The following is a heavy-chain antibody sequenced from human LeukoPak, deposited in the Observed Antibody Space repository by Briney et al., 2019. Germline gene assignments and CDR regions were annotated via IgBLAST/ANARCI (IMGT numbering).Heavy chain of an antibody. D-gene: IGHD3-10*01. CDR3: ARGYGSGSYFYY. J-gene: IGHJ4*02. CDR1: GGALNSYY. Sequence: SETLSLTCTVSGGALNSYYWSWIRQPPGQGLEWIGYVYYSGSTNYNPSLEGRVTISVNTSMTQFSLKLRSVTAADTAVYYCARGYGSGSYFYYWGQGTLVTVSS. V-gene: IGHV4-59*01. CDR2: VYYSGST.